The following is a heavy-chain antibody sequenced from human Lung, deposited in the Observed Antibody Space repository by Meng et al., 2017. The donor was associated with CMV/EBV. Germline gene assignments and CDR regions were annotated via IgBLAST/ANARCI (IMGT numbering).Heavy chain of an antibody. D-gene: IGHD3-22*01. CDR3: ARDFYEYDDSGYYDDTFDI. CDR2: ISGYNGRT. V-gene: IGHV1-18*01. Sequence: SVXVSXXASGYTFTSYGVSWVRQAPGQGLEWMGWISGYNGRTNYNQKFQGRVTLTTDTSTHTAYMELRSLRSDDTAVYYCARDFYEYDDSGYYDDTFDIWGQGTXVTVAS. CDR1: GYTFTSYG. J-gene: IGHJ3*02.